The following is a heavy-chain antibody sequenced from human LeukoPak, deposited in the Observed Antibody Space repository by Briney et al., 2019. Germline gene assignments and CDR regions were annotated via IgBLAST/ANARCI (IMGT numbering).Heavy chain of an antibody. CDR1: GFAFSSYW. Sequence: PGGSLRLSCAASGFAFSSYWMHWVRQAPGKGLVWVSRINTDADSPNYADSVKGRFTISRGDAKNTLYLQMNSLRAEDTAVYYCARGFVSGGDCCAFDIWGQGTMVTVSS. D-gene: IGHD2-21*02. V-gene: IGHV3-74*01. CDR2: INTDADSP. J-gene: IGHJ3*02. CDR3: ARGFVSGGDCCAFDI.